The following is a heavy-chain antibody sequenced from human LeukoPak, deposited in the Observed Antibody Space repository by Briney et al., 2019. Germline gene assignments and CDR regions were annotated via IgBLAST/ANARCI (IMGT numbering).Heavy chain of an antibody. CDR3: ARELGYCSGGSCERNYYFDY. Sequence: GGSLRLSCAASGFTFDDYGMSWVRQAPGKGLEWVSGINWNGGSTGYADSVKGRFTISRDNAKNSLYLQINSLRAEDTALYYCARELGYCSGGSCERNYYFDYWGQGTLVTVSS. V-gene: IGHV3-20*04. J-gene: IGHJ4*02. CDR1: GFTFDDYG. CDR2: INWNGGST. D-gene: IGHD2-15*01.